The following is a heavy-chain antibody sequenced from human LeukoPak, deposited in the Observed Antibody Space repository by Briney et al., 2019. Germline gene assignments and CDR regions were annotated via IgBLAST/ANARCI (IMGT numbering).Heavy chain of an antibody. D-gene: IGHD3-3*01. CDR1: GYTFTGYY. CDR3: ARGRTIFRVVKDYYMDV. J-gene: IGHJ6*03. Sequence: GASVKVSCKASGYTFTGYYMHWVRQAPGQGLEWMGWINPNSGGTNYAQKFQGRVTMTRDTSISTAYMELSRLRSDDTAVYYCARGRTIFRVVKDYYMDVWGKGTTVTVSS. V-gene: IGHV1-2*02. CDR2: INPNSGGT.